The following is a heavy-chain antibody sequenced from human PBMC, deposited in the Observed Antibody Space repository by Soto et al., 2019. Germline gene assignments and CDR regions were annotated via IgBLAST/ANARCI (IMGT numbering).Heavy chain of an antibody. D-gene: IGHD3-22*01. Sequence: SETLSLTCTVSGGSISSSSYYWGWIRQPPGKGLEWIGSIYYSGSTYYNPSLKSRVTISVDTSKNQFTLKLSSVTAADTAVYYGARHYITMIVGVRFDYWGQGTLVTVSS. J-gene: IGHJ4*02. CDR2: IYYSGST. V-gene: IGHV4-39*01. CDR3: ARHYITMIVGVRFDY. CDR1: GGSISSSSYY.